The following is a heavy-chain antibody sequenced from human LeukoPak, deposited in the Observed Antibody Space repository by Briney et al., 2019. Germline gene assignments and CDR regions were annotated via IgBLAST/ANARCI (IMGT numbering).Heavy chain of an antibody. Sequence: GGSLRLSCAASGFTVSSNYMSWVRQAPGKGLEWVSVIYSGGSTYYADSVKGRFTISRDNSKNTLYLQMNSLRAEDTALYYCARDKDSGSYSFYFDYWGQGTLVTVSS. CDR1: GFTVSSNY. CDR2: IYSGGST. CDR3: ARDKDSGSYSFYFDY. D-gene: IGHD1-26*01. V-gene: IGHV3-53*05. J-gene: IGHJ4*02.